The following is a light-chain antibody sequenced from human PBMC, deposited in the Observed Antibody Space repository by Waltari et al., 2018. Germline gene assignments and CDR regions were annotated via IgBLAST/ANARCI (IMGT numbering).Light chain of an antibody. CDR2: DVS. Sequence: QSAPTQPASVSGSPGQSIPISCPGPSRDIRAYAYVPWYQQPPGKAPKRIIYDVSDRPSGVSNRFSGSKSGNTASLTISGLQAEDEADYYCNSYTRTSTVFFGSGTKVTVL. CDR1: SRDIRAYAY. V-gene: IGLV2-14*03. J-gene: IGLJ1*01. CDR3: NSYTRTSTVF.